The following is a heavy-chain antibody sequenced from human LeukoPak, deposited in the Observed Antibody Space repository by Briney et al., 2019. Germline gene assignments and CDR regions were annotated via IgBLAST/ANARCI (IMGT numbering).Heavy chain of an antibody. Sequence: SETLSPTCSVSGGSISSYYWSWIRQPPGKGLEWIGYINYSGSTNYNPSLKSRVTISVDTSKNQFSLKLSSVTAADTAVYYCARDRPGGSSLDYWGQGILVTVSS. D-gene: IGHD6-13*01. J-gene: IGHJ4*02. CDR1: GGSISSYY. CDR2: INYSGST. CDR3: ARDRPGGSSLDY. V-gene: IGHV4-59*12.